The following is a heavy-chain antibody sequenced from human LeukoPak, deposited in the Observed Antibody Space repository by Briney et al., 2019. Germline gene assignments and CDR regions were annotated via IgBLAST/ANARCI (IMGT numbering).Heavy chain of an antibody. J-gene: IGHJ5*02. V-gene: IGHV3-20*04. D-gene: IGHD6-13*01. CDR1: GFTFDDYG. CDR2: INWSGGST. CDR3: ARDIAAAGFNWFDP. Sequence: PGGSLRLSCAASGFTFDDYGMSWVRQAPGKGLEWVSGINWSGGSTGYADSVKGRFTISRDNAKNSLYLQMNSLRAEDTALYYCARDIAAAGFNWFDPWGQGTLVTVSS.